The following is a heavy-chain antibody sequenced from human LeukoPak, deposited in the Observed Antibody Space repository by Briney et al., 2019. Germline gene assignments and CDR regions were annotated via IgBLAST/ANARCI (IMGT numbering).Heavy chain of an antibody. V-gene: IGHV3-48*01. CDR1: GFTVSSNY. CDR3: AKDSSVYYYDSRNFDY. D-gene: IGHD3-22*01. J-gene: IGHJ4*02. Sequence: GGSLRLSCAASGFTVSSNYMNWVRQAPGKGLEWVSYISSSSSTIYYADSVKGRFTISRGNAKNSLYLQMNSLRAEDTAVYYCAKDSSVYYYDSRNFDYWGQGTLVTVSS. CDR2: ISSSSSTI.